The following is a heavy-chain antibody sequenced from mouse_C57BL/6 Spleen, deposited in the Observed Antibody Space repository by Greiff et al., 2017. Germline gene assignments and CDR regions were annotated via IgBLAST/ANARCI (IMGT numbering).Heavy chain of an antibody. V-gene: IGHV3-1*01. Sequence: EVKLQESGPGMVKPSQSLSLTCTVTGYSITSGYDWHWIRHFPGNKLEWMGYISYSGSTNYNPSLKSRISITHDTSKNHFFLKLNSVTTEDTATYYCAAYYSNWFAYWGQGTLVTVSA. CDR2: ISYSGST. CDR1: GYSITSGYD. CDR3: AAYYSNWFAY. J-gene: IGHJ3*01. D-gene: IGHD2-5*01.